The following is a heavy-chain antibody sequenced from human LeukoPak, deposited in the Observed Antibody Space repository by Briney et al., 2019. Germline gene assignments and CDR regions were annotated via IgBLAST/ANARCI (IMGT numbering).Heavy chain of an antibody. D-gene: IGHD3-10*01. J-gene: IGHJ5*02. CDR3: AGKPYGSGTYYNNWFDP. CDR1: GFTLNTYG. Sequence: PGGSLRLSCAGSGFTLNTYGMHWVRQPPGKGLEWVAVISNDGGNRFYADSVKGRSTISRDNSENTVYLQMDSLRPEDTAVYYCAGKPYGSGTYYNNWFDPWGQGTLVTVSS. V-gene: IGHV3-30*03. CDR2: ISNDGGNR.